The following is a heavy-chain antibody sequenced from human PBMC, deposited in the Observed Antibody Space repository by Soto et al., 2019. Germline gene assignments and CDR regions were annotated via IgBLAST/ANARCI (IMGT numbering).Heavy chain of an antibody. CDR2: INHSGST. Sequence: PSETLSLTCAVYGGSFSGYYWSWIRQPPGKGLEWIGEINHSGSTNYNPSLKSRVTISVDTSKNQFSLKLSSVTAADTAVYYCARGRSRVGATSLYNWFDPWGQGTLVTVSS. CDR1: GGSFSGYY. J-gene: IGHJ5*02. V-gene: IGHV4-34*01. CDR3: ARGRSRVGATSLYNWFDP. D-gene: IGHD1-26*01.